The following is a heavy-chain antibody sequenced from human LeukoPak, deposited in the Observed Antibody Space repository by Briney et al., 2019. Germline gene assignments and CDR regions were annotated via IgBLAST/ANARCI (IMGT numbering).Heavy chain of an antibody. CDR1: GDTFSRFT. CDR3: ARVTKGSGDYFGYYFDY. CDR2: FIPLFDLA. Sequence: ASVKVSCKASGDTFSRFTFAWLRQVPGQGLEWMGRFIPLFDLATYAERLQGRVTMTADQSTDTAYIELSSLRSEDTAVYYCARVTKGSGDYFGYYFDYWGQGTLVTVSS. J-gene: IGHJ4*02. V-gene: IGHV1-69*02. D-gene: IGHD2-21*01.